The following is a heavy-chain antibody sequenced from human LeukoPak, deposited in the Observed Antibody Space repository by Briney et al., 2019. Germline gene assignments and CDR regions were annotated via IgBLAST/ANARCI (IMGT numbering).Heavy chain of an antibody. D-gene: IGHD1-14*01. CDR1: GFTVITND. CDR3: ARGVEPLAANTLAY. V-gene: IGHV3-53*01. J-gene: IGHJ4*02. CDR2: LYSDGNT. Sequence: PGGSLRLSCAASGFTVITNDMTWVRQAPGKGLEWVSVLYSDGNTKYADSVQGRFTISRDNSKNTLYLEMNSLRPDDTAVHYCARGVEPLAANTLAYWGQGTLVTVSS.